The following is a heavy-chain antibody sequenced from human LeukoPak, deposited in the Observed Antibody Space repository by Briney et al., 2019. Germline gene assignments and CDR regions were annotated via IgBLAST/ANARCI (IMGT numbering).Heavy chain of an antibody. D-gene: IGHD4-17*01. CDR3: ARDEYGDFQGFDF. Sequence: SETLSLTCTVSGGSITNYYWNWIRQSPGKGLEWLGNIHSRGTTNYNPSLKSRVTLSLDTSKSQFALKVTSVTAADTAVYYCARDEYGDFQGFDFWGQGTRVTVSS. V-gene: IGHV4-59*13. J-gene: IGHJ4*02. CDR1: GGSITNYY. CDR2: IHSRGTT.